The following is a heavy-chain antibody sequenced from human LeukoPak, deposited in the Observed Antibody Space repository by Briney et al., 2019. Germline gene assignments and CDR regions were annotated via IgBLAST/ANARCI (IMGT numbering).Heavy chain of an antibody. D-gene: IGHD3-10*01. CDR1: GGSISSGGYY. Sequence: SETLSLTCTVSGGSISSGGYYWSWIRQPPGKGLEWIGYIYHSGSTYYNPSLRSRVTISVDTSKNQFSLKLSSVTAADTAVYYCARVITMVRGVIQNWFDPWGQGTLVTVSS. CDR3: ARVITMVRGVIQNWFDP. J-gene: IGHJ5*02. V-gene: IGHV4-30-2*01. CDR2: IYHSGST.